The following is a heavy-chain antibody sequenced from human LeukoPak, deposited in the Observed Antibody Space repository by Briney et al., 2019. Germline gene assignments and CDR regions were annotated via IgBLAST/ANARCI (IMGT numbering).Heavy chain of an antibody. CDR1: SXN. D-gene: IGHD1-26*01. CDR2: INHSGST. Sequence: SXNWGWIRQPPGKXXEWIGEINHSGSTNYNPSLXSRVTISVDTSKNQFSLKQSSVTAAEAAVDYXXXXXXXXXXXXXXXXXXSGSDVWGKGTTVTISS. J-gene: IGHJ6*04. V-gene: IGHV4-34*01. CDR3: XXXXXXXXXXXXXXXXXSGSDV.